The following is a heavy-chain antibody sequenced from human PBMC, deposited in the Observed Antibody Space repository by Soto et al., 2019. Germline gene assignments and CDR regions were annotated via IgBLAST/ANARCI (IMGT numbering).Heavy chain of an antibody. V-gene: IGHV2-5*01. CDR2: IYWNDDK. CDR3: AHVAVTYWYFDL. J-gene: IGHJ2*01. Sequence: GLDLEWLALIYWNDDKRYSPSLKSRLTITKDTSKNQVVLTMTNMDPVDTATYYCAHVAVTYWYFDLWGRGTLVTVSS.